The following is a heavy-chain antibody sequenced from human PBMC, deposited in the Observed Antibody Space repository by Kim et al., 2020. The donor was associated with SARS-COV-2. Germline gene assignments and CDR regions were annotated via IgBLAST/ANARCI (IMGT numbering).Heavy chain of an antibody. D-gene: IGHD3-3*01. J-gene: IGHJ5*02. CDR3: ARLGFWSGYYGVPRWFDP. Sequence: SETLSLTCAVYGGSFSGYYWSWIRQPPGKGLEWIGEINHSGSTNYNPSLKSRVTISVDTSKNQFSLKLSSVTAADTAVYYCARLGFWSGYYGVPRWFDP. CDR2: INHSGST. V-gene: IGHV4-34*01. CDR1: GGSFSGYY.